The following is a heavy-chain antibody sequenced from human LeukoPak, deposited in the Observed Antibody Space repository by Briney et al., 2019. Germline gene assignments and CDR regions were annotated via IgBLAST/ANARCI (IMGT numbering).Heavy chain of an antibody. CDR3: ARAPYCSSTSCAIFLDAFDI. D-gene: IGHD2-2*01. Sequence: SETLSLTCAVYGGSFSGYYWSWIRQPPGKGLEWIGEINHSGSTNYNPSLKSRVTISVDTSKSQFSLKLSSVTAADTAVYYCARAPYCSSTSCAIFLDAFDIWGQGTMVTVSS. CDR1: GGSFSGYY. J-gene: IGHJ3*02. V-gene: IGHV4-34*01. CDR2: INHSGST.